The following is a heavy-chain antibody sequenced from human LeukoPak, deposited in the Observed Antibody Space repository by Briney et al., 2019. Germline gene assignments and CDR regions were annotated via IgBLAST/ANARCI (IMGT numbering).Heavy chain of an antibody. Sequence: SQTLSLTCTVPDGFVSRGGDYWSWIRKHTGKGLEWIGYIYYSGSTYYNPSLKSRVTISVDTSKNQFSLKLSSVTAADTAVYYCARRGSGSGYNGVSGFDYWGQGTRVTVSS. CDR1: DGFVSRGGDY. D-gene: IGHD3-22*01. CDR2: IYYSGST. CDR3: ARRGSGSGYNGVSGFDY. V-gene: IGHV4-31*03. J-gene: IGHJ4*02.